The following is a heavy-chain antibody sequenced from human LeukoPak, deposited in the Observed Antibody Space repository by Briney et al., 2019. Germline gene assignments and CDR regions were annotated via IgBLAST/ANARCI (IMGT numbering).Heavy chain of an antibody. V-gene: IGHV4-38-2*02. CDR1: GYSISNGYY. CDR2: IYHSGST. J-gene: IGHJ6*03. Sequence: PSETLSLTCTVSGYSISNGYYWGWIRQPPGKGLEWIGSIYHSGSTYYHPSLKSRVTISVDTSKNQFSLKVSSVTAADTAVYYCARGIVVVAQLGYYYYYMDVWGKGTTVTISS. D-gene: IGHD2-15*01. CDR3: ARGIVVVAQLGYYYYYMDV.